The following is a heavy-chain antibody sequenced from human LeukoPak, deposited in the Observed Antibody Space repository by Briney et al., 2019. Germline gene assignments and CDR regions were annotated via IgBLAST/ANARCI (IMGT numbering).Heavy chain of an antibody. V-gene: IGHV3-7*03. CDR3: AKTGTPWYYFDY. D-gene: IGHD1-1*01. CDR1: GFTFSSYW. CDR2: IKQDGSEK. J-gene: IGHJ4*02. Sequence: GSLRLSCAASGFTFSSYWMSWVRQAPGKGLEWVANIKQDGSEKYYVDSVKGRFTISRDNAKNSLYLQMNSLRAEDTAVYYCAKTGTPWYYFDYWGQGTLVTVSS.